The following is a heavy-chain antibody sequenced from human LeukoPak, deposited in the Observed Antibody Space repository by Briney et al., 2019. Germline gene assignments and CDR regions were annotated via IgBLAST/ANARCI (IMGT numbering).Heavy chain of an antibody. CDR1: GGSISSSSYY. CDR3: ARRVLWSWFGETSFDY. Sequence: SETLSLTCTVSGGSISSSSYYWGWIRQPPGKGLEWIGSIYYSGSTYYNPSLKSRVTISVDTSKNQFSLKLSSVTAADTAVYYCARRVLWSWFGETSFDYWGQGTLVTVSS. V-gene: IGHV4-39*01. D-gene: IGHD3-10*01. CDR2: IYYSGST. J-gene: IGHJ4*02.